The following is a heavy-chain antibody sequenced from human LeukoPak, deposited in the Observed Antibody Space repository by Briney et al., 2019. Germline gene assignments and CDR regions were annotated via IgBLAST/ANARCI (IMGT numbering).Heavy chain of an antibody. CDR2: INHSGST. Sequence: SETLSLTCAVYGGSFSGYYWSWIRQPPGKGLEWIGEINHSGSTNYNPSLKSRVTISVDTSKNQFSLKLSSVAAADTAVYYCARGPLRLWFGELLYAFDIWGQGTMVTVSS. CDR3: ARGPLRLWFGELLYAFDI. D-gene: IGHD3-10*01. CDR1: GGSFSGYY. V-gene: IGHV4-34*01. J-gene: IGHJ3*02.